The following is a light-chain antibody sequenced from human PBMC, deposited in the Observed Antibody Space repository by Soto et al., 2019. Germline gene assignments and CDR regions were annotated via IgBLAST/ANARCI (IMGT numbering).Light chain of an antibody. CDR3: QQYNEWPET. V-gene: IGKV3-20*01. CDR2: GAS. Sequence: EIVLTQSPGTLSLSPGERATLSCRASQSVSSSYLAWYQQKPGQAPRLLIYGASSRATGIPDRFSGSGSGTDFTLTISRLEPGDFAVYYCQQYNEWPETFGHGTRVEI. CDR1: QSVSSSY. J-gene: IGKJ1*01.